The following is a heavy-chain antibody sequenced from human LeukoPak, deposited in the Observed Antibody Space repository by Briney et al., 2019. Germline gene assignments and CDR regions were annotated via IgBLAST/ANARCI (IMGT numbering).Heavy chain of an antibody. CDR3: ARLILWQTSNAFDL. Sequence: PGGSPRLSCVASGVTFSRTWMGWLRRAPGKGLEWLAHIKPDESRIFYMDAIKGRFAISRDNAKNSVFLQMSSLRAEDTAVYYCARLILWQTSNAFDLWGRGTMVTVSA. D-gene: IGHD3-16*01. CDR2: IKPDESRI. V-gene: IGHV3-7*03. J-gene: IGHJ3*01. CDR1: GVTFSRTW.